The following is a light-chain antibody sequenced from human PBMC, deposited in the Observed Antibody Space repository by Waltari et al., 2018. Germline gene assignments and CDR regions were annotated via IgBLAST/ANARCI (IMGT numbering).Light chain of an antibody. V-gene: IGKV1-5*03. J-gene: IGKJ4*01. CDR2: KTS. CDR1: QSISNW. CDR3: QQYNVYSLT. Sequence: DIQMTQSPSTLSASVGDRVTITCRASQSISNWLAWYQQKPGKAPKFLIYKTSNLESGVPSRFSGSGSRTEFTLTISSLQPDDFATYYCQQYNVYSLTFGGGTKVEIK.